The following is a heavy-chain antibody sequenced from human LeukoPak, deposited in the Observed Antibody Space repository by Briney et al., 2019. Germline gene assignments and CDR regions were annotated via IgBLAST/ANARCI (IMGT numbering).Heavy chain of an antibody. J-gene: IGHJ4*02. CDR3: ARALLWCGEPSHIDY. CDR1: GDTFTSYG. Sequence: ASLKDSCKASGDTFTSYGISWVRQAPGQGVEWMGWITAYNDNTNYAQKLQGGVTMTTDTSTSTAYMELRSLRSDATAVYYSARALLWCGEPSHIDYWGQGTLVTASS. CDR2: ITAYNDNT. D-gene: IGHD3-10*01. V-gene: IGHV1-18*01.